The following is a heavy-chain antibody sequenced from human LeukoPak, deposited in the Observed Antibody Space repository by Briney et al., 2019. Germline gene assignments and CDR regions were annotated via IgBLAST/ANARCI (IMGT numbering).Heavy chain of an antibody. CDR2: IYYSGST. CDR3: ARDYVAAGFDY. Sequence: SETLSLTCTVSGGSISSYYWSWLRQPPGKGLEWIGYIYYSGSTNYNPALESRVTNSVDTSKNQFSRKLSSVTAADTAVYYCARDYVAAGFDYWGQGTLVTVSS. D-gene: IGHD3-16*01. V-gene: IGHV4-59*01. J-gene: IGHJ4*02. CDR1: GGSISSYY.